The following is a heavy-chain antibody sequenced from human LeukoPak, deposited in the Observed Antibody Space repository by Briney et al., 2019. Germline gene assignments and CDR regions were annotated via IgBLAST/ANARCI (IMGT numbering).Heavy chain of an antibody. CDR2: ISSSGSTI. Sequence: PGGSLRLSCAASGFTFSDYYMSWIRQAPGKGLEWVSYISSSGSTIYYADSVKGRFTISRDNAKNSLYLQMNSLRAEDTAVHYCARGIVVVVAATPYYYYGMDVWGQGTTVTVSS. D-gene: IGHD2-15*01. V-gene: IGHV3-11*01. J-gene: IGHJ6*02. CDR1: GFTFSDYY. CDR3: ARGIVVVVAATPYYYYGMDV.